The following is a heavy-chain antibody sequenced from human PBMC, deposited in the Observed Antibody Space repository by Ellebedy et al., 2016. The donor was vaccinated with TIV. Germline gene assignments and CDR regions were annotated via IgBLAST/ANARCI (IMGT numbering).Heavy chain of an antibody. CDR2: ISYDGSNK. D-gene: IGHD1-1*01. CDR3: AKVQLDPGYYYLDV. Sequence: GESLKISXAASGFSFRNFGIHWVRQAPGKGLEWVAGISYDGSNKYYADSVKGRFGISRDRSRNTLDLEISSLRVEDTALYYCAKVQLDPGYYYLDVWGNGTTVSVSS. V-gene: IGHV3-30*18. CDR1: GFSFRNFG. J-gene: IGHJ6*03.